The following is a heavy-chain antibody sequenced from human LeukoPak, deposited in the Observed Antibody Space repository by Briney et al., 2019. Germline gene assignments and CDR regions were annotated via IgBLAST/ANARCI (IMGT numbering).Heavy chain of an antibody. V-gene: IGHV3-30*18. CDR1: GFTFTNYG. J-gene: IGHJ4*02. CDR3: AKSTPIYGEGPNY. Sequence: GRSLRLSCAASGFTFTNYGMHWVRQAPGKGLEGVAVISTDGNDKYYADSVKGRFTISRDNSKNTLYLQMNSLRAEDTAMYYCAKSTPIYGEGPNYWGQGTLVTVSS. D-gene: IGHD4-17*01. CDR2: ISTDGNDK.